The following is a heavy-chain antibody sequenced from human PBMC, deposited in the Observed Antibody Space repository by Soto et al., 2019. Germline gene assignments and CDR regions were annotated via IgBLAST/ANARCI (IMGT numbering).Heavy chain of an antibody. J-gene: IGHJ4*02. CDR3: AREVGYSSSY. Sequence: QVQLVESGGGVVQPGRSLRLSCAASGFTFSSYAMHWVRQAPGKGLEWVAVISHDGSNKYYADSVKGRFTISRDNSKNTLHLQMNSLRAEDTAVYYCAREVGYSSSYWGQGTLVTVSS. CDR1: GFTFSSYA. V-gene: IGHV3-30-3*01. D-gene: IGHD6-6*01. CDR2: ISHDGSNK.